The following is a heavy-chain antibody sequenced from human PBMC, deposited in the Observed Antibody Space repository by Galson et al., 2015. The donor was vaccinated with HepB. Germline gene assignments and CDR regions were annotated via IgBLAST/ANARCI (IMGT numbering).Heavy chain of an antibody. CDR2: ISAYNGNT. V-gene: IGHV1-18*01. Sequence: SVKVSCKASGYTFTSYGISWVRQAPGQGLEWMGWISAYNGNTSYAQKLQGRVTMTTDTSTSTAYMELRSLRSDDTAVYYCARDWEGAWLVKFDPWGQGTLVTVSS. D-gene: IGHD6-19*01. J-gene: IGHJ5*02. CDR3: ARDWEGAWLVKFDP. CDR1: GYTFTSYG.